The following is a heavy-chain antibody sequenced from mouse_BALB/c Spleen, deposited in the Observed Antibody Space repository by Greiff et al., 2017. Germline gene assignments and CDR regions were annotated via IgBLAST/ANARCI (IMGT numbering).Heavy chain of an antibody. Sequence: QVQLQQPGAELVMPGASVKMSCKASGYTFTDYWMHWVKQRPGQGLEWIGAIDTSDSYTSYNQKFKGKATLTVDESSSTAYMQLSSLTSEDSAVYYCARSGFFLRRKDFDYWGQGTTLTVSS. V-gene: IGHV1-69*01. CDR2: IDTSDSYT. J-gene: IGHJ2*01. CDR3: ARSGFFLRRKDFDY. D-gene: IGHD2-12*01. CDR1: GYTFTDYW.